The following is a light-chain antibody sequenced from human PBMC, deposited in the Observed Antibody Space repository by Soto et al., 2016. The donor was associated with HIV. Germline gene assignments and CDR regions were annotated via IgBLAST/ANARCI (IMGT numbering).Light chain of an antibody. CDR1: QSVSVW. CDR3: QQYNSVPWT. J-gene: IGKJ1*01. Sequence: DIQMTQFPSTLSASIGDRVTITCRASQSVSVWLAWYQQKPGKAPNLLIFKTSTLEVGVPSRFSGSGSGTEFTLTLSSVQPDDVGTYYCQQYNSVPWTFGQG. V-gene: IGKV1-5*03. CDR2: KTS.